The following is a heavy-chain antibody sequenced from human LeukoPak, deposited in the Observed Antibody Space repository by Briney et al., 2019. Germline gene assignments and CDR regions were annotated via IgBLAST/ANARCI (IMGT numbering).Heavy chain of an antibody. Sequence: GGSLRLSCAASGFTFSSYAMSWVRQAPGKGLERVSAISGSGGSTYYADSVKGRFTISRDNSKNTLYLQMNSLRAEDTAVYYCAKDSLALLKTYSIDWFDPWGQGTLVTVSS. V-gene: IGHV3-23*01. D-gene: IGHD2-21*01. J-gene: IGHJ5*02. CDR2: ISGSGGST. CDR3: AKDSLALLKTYSIDWFDP. CDR1: GFTFSSYA.